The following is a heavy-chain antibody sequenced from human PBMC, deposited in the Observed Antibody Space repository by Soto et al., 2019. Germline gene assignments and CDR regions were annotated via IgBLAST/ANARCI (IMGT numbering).Heavy chain of an antibody. V-gene: IGHV4-31*03. CDR2: IYYSGST. CDR1: CGSISTGGYY. J-gene: IGHJ4*02. CDR3: ARGLSVTRFDN. Sequence: QVQLQESGPGLVKPSQTLSLTCTVSCGSISTGGYYWTWIRQHPGKVLEWLGYIYYSGSTYYNPSLKSRVTISVDTSKNQFSLKLISVTAADTAVYYCARGLSVTRFDNWGQGTLVTVSS. D-gene: IGHD4-17*01.